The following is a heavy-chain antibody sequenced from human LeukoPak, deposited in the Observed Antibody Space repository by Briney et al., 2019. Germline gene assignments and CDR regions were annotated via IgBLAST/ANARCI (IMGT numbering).Heavy chain of an antibody. CDR3: ARAINSSGHYAGDY. D-gene: IGHD3-22*01. CDR1: GGSISSSSYC. Sequence: PSETLSLTCTVSGGSISSSSYCWGWIRQPPGKGLEWIGSIYYSGSTYYNPSLKSRVTISVDTSKNQFSLKLSSVTAADTAVYYCARAINSSGHYAGDYWGQGTLVTVSS. J-gene: IGHJ4*02. V-gene: IGHV4-39*07. CDR2: IYYSGST.